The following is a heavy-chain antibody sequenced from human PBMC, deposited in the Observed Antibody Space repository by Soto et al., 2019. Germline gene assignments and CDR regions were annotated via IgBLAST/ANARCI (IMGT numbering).Heavy chain of an antibody. CDR3: ARDRYSSGWEPFDY. Sequence: QVQLQESGPGLVKPSETLSLTCTVSGGSVSSGSYYWSWIRQPPGKGLEWIGYIYYSGSTNYNPSLKSRVTISVDTSKNQFSLKLSSVTAADTAVYYCARDRYSSGWEPFDYWGQGTLVTVSS. J-gene: IGHJ4*02. CDR2: IYYSGST. CDR1: GGSVSSGSYY. D-gene: IGHD6-19*01. V-gene: IGHV4-61*01.